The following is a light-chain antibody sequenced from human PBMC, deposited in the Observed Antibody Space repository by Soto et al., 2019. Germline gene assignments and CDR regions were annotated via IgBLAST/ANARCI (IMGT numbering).Light chain of an antibody. CDR2: GAS. V-gene: IGKV3D-20*02. CDR3: QQRFDWPKIT. Sequence: PGERATLSCRASQSLTNDYLAWYQQKPGQAPRLLIFGASSRATGIPDRFSGSGSGTDFTLTISRLEPEDFAVYYCQQRFDWPKITFGQGTRLEIK. J-gene: IGKJ5*01. CDR1: QSLTNDY.